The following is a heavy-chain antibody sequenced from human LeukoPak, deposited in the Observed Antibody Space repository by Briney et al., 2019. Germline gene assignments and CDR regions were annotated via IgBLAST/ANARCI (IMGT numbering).Heavy chain of an antibody. CDR1: GGSISSGGYY. Sequence: SETLSLTCTVSGGSISSGGYYWSWLRQHPGKGLEWLGYIYYSGSTYYNPSLKSRVTISVDTSKNQFSLKLSSVTAADTAVYYCATQYYDILTGYYYFDYWGQGTLVTVSS. J-gene: IGHJ4*02. V-gene: IGHV4-31*03. CDR3: ATQYYDILTGYYYFDY. CDR2: IYYSGST. D-gene: IGHD3-9*01.